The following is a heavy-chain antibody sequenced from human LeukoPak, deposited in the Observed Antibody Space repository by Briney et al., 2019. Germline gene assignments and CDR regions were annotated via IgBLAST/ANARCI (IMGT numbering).Heavy chain of an antibody. V-gene: IGHV3-30*02. CDR1: GFTFSSYG. CDR2: IRYDGSNK. D-gene: IGHD2-2*01. CDR3: AKAGGYCSSTSCPEADY. J-gene: IGHJ4*02. Sequence: GGSLRLSCAASGFTFSSYGMHWVRQAPGKGLEWVAFIRYDGSNKYYADSVKGRFTISRDNSKNTLYLQMNSLRAEDTAAYYCAKAGGYCSSTSCPEADYWGQGTLVTVSS.